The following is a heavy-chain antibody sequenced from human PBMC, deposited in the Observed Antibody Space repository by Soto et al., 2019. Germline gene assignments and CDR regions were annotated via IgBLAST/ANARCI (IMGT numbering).Heavy chain of an antibody. V-gene: IGHV1-69*06. Sequence: SVKVSCKASGCTFSSYATSCVRQAPGQVLEWMGGIIPIFGTANYAQKFQGRVTITADKSTSTAYMELSSLRSEDTAVYYCASGYSGSYSGYYYGMDVWGQGTTVTVSS. CDR3: ASGYSGSYSGYYYGMDV. CDR1: GCTFSSYA. D-gene: IGHD1-26*01. J-gene: IGHJ6*02. CDR2: IIPIFGTA.